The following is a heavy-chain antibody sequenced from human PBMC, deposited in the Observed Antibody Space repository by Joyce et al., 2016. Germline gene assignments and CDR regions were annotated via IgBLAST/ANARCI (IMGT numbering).Heavy chain of an antibody. J-gene: IGHJ4*02. CDR3: VRAKTYYYGTGRYYPFDY. CDR2: INSDETTT. D-gene: IGHD3-10*01. V-gene: IGHV3-74*01. Sequence: EVQLVESGGDLVQPGRSLRLSCAASGITFSSYWMHWVRQAPGKVPGWVSSINSDETTTNYADFVRSRFTITRDNAKNPLYLQLTGQGAEETDVYCCVRAKTYYYGTGRYYPFDYWGQGTLVIVSS. CDR1: GITFSSYW.